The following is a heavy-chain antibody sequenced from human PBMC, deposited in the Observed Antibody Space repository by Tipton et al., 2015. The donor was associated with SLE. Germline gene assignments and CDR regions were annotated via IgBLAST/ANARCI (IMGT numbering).Heavy chain of an antibody. Sequence: QLVQSGGGLVQPGGSLRLSCAASGFTVSSNYMSWVRQAPGKGLEWVSVIYSGGSTYYADSVKGRFTISRDNSKNTLYLQMNSLRAEDTAVYYCARDPLWFGEPSSYWGQGTLVTVSS. CDR3: ARDPLWFGEPSSY. V-gene: IGHV3-66*01. J-gene: IGHJ4*02. D-gene: IGHD3-10*01. CDR2: IYSGGST. CDR1: GFTVSSNY.